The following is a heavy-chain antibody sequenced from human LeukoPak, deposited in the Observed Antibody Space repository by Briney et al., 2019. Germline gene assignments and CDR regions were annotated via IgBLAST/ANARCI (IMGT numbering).Heavy chain of an antibody. Sequence: PGGSLRLSCAASGFTFSDYYMSWIRQAPGKGLGWVSYISSSGSTIYYADSVKGRFTISRDNAKNSLYLQMNSLRVEDTAVYYCARAKYQPLADYWGQGTLVTVSS. V-gene: IGHV3-11*01. CDR3: ARAKYQPLADY. D-gene: IGHD2-2*01. J-gene: IGHJ4*02. CDR2: ISSSGSTI. CDR1: GFTFSDYY.